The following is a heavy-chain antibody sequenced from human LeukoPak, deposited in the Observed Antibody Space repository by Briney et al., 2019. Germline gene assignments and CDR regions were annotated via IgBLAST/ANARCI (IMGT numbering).Heavy chain of an antibody. D-gene: IGHD3-10*01. J-gene: IGHJ5*02. V-gene: IGHV3-64*04. CDR2: ISSNGGST. Sequence: AGGSLRLSCSASGFAFSSYAMHWVRQAPGKGLEYVSAISSNGGSTYYADSVKGRFTISRDNSKNTLYLQMNSLRAEDTAVYYCAKDLSVISGDWFDPWGQGTLVTVSS. CDR3: AKDLSVISGDWFDP. CDR1: GFAFSSYA.